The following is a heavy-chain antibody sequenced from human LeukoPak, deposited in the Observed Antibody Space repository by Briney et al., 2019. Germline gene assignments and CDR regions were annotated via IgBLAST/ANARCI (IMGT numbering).Heavy chain of an antibody. Sequence: PSETLSLTCTVSGDSISSTSYYWGWIRQPPGKGLEWIGNIYYSGSTAYIPSLKSRATISVDTSKNQFSLKLNSVTAADTAVYYCASGGMRGATRLLFVYWGQGNLVTVSS. J-gene: IGHJ4*02. CDR2: IYYSGST. CDR3: ASGGMRGATRLLFVY. CDR1: GDSISSTSYY. V-gene: IGHV4-39*07. D-gene: IGHD6-6*01.